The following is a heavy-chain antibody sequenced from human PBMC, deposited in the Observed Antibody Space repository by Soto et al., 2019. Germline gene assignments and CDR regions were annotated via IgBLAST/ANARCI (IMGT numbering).Heavy chain of an antibody. CDR1: GFTFSDYY. V-gene: IGHV3-11*01. J-gene: IGHJ3*02. CDR2: ISSSGSTI. CDR3: ASHSSGWSTGAFDI. Sequence: GGSLRLSCAASGFTFSDYYMSWIRQAPGKGLEWVSYISSSGSTIYYADSVKGRFTISRDNAKNSLYLQMNSLRAEDTAVYYCASHSSGWSTGAFDIWGQGTMVTVSS. D-gene: IGHD6-19*01.